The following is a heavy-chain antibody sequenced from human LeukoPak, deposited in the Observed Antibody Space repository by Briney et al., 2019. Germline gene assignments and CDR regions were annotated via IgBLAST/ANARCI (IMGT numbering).Heavy chain of an antibody. D-gene: IGHD4-17*01. Sequence: SVKVSCKASGGTFSSYAISWVRQAPGQGLEWMGGIIPIFGTANYAQKFQGRVTITTDESTSTAYMELSSLRSEDTAVYYCASARVTTDGDFDYWGHGTLVTVSS. CDR1: GGTFSSYA. V-gene: IGHV1-69*05. CDR3: ASARVTTDGDFDY. CDR2: IIPIFGTA. J-gene: IGHJ4*01.